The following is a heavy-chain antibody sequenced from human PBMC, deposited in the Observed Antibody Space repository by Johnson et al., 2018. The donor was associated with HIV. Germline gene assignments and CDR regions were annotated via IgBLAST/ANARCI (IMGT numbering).Heavy chain of an antibody. J-gene: IGHJ3*01. CDR3: ARESANSGRYSGAFDV. D-gene: IGHD1-26*01. Sequence: EVQLVESGGGLIQPGGSLRLSCAASGFTVSSNYMSWVRQAPGKGLEWVSVIYSGGTTYYADSVKGRFTISRDNSKNTLYLQMNSLRAEDTALYYCARESANSGRYSGAFDVWGQGTMVIVSS. V-gene: IGHV3-53*01. CDR1: GFTVSSNY. CDR2: IYSGGTT.